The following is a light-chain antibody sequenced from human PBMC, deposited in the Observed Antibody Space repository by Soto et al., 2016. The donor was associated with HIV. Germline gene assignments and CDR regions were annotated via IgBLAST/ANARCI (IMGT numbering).Light chain of an antibody. CDR1: RDIGSA. Sequence: AIQLTQSPSSLSASVGDRVTITCRASRDIGSALAWYQQKPGKGPRLLIYDASSLESGVPSRFRGGGSGKDFSLIISSLQPEDFATYYCQQTDSFPFTFGPGTKVNV. CDR2: DAS. J-gene: IGKJ3*01. CDR3: QQTDSFPFT. V-gene: IGKV1-13*02.